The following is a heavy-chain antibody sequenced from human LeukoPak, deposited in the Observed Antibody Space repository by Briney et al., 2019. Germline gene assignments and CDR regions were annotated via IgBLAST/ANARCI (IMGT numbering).Heavy chain of an antibody. Sequence: SGTLSLTCTVSGGSISSYYWSWIRQPPGKGREWIGYIYYSGSTNHNPSLKRRVTISVDTSKNQFSLKLSSMTAADTAVYYCARGQDIASYWGYYYMDVWGKGTTVTVSS. CDR3: ARGQDIASYWGYYYMDV. D-gene: IGHD5/OR15-5a*01. CDR1: GGSISSYY. CDR2: IYYSGST. J-gene: IGHJ6*03. V-gene: IGHV4-59*01.